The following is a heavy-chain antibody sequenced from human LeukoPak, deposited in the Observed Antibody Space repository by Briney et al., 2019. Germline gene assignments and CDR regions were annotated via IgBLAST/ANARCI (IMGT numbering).Heavy chain of an antibody. CDR1: GGSISSYY. V-gene: IGHV4-4*07. CDR2: IYTSGST. Sequence: SETLSLTCTVSGGSISSYYWSWIRQPAGKGLEWIGRIYTSGSTNYNPSLKSRVTMSVDTSKNQFSLKLSSVTAADTAVYYCAREWGNYYDSSAHIYYYYYYMDVWGKGTTVTISS. CDR3: AREWGNYYDSSAHIYYYYYYMDV. D-gene: IGHD3-22*01. J-gene: IGHJ6*03.